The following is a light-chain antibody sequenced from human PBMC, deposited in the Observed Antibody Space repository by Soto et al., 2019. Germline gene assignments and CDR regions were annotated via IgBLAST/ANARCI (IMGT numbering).Light chain of an antibody. CDR3: LLRNDRPPT. Sequence: EIGMTQSPATLSLSPGERATLSCRASQSVRSYLAWYQQKHGQAPRFLIYVACTRATGIPAMFSGGGSGTDYTLPISSLEPEDCAVYCLLLRNDRPPTFGQGTKLEIK. CDR2: VAC. CDR1: QSVRSY. V-gene: IGKV3-11*01. J-gene: IGKJ2*01.